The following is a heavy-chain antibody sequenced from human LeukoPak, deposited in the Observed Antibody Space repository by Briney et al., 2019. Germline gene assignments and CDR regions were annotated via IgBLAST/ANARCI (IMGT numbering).Heavy chain of an antibody. CDR2: INHSGST. CDR1: DDSITMYY. D-gene: IGHD6-19*01. Sequence: SETLSLTCTVSDDSITMYYWTWIRQPPGKGLEWIGEINHSGSTNYNPSLKSRVTISIDTSKNQFSLKLNSVTAADTAVYYCARGISHSSGSIDYWGQGTLVTVSS. CDR3: ARGISHSSGSIDY. J-gene: IGHJ4*02. V-gene: IGHV4-34*01.